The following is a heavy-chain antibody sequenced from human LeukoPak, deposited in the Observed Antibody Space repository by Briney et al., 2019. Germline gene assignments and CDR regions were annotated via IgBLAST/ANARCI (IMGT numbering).Heavy chain of an antibody. CDR3: AKTFPYGTTWFGFCDY. J-gene: IGHJ4*02. CDR2: ISGGGGDT. V-gene: IGHV3-23*01. Sequence: GGSLRLSCAASGFPFSNNVMTWVRQAPGRGLDWLSAISGGGGDTYYADSVKGRFTISRDNSKNILYLQMSSLTAEDTAVYYCAKTFPYGTTWFGFCDYWGQGALVTVSS. CDR1: GFPFSNNV. D-gene: IGHD3-10*01.